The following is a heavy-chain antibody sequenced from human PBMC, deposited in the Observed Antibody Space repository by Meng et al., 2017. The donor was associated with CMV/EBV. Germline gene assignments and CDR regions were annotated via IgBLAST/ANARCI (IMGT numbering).Heavy chain of an antibody. CDR3: ARGLGSSWYTSWFDP. D-gene: IGHD6-13*01. V-gene: IGHV4-59*01. CDR2: IYYSGST. J-gene: IGHJ5*02. Sequence: SETLSLTCTVSGGSISSYYWSWIRQPPGKGLEWIGYIYYSGSTNYNPSLKSRVTISVDTSENQFSLKLSSVTAADTAVYYCARGLGSSWYTSWFDPWGQGTLVTVSS. CDR1: GGSISSYY.